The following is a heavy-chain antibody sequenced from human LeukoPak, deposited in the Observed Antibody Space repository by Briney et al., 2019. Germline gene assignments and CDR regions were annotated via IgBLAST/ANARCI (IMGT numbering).Heavy chain of an antibody. CDR3: AREESFGSGSYWFDR. CDR2: INHSGST. Sequence: SETLSLTCAVYGGSFSGYYWSWIRQPPGKGLEWIGEINHSGSTNYNPSLKSRVTISVDTSKNQFSLNLTSVTAADTAVYYCAREESFGSGSYWFDRWGQGTLVTVPS. D-gene: IGHD3-10*01. V-gene: IGHV4-34*01. J-gene: IGHJ5*02. CDR1: GGSFSGYY.